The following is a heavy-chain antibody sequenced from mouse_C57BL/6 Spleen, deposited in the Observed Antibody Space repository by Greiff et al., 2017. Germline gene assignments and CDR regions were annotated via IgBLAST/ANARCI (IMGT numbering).Heavy chain of an antibody. CDR2: INPSNGGT. CDR1: GYTFTSYW. Sequence: VQLQQPGTELVKPGASVTLSCKASGYTFTSYWMHWVKQRPGQGLEWIGNINPSNGGTNYNEQFKSKATLTVDKSSSTAYMQLSSLTSEDSAVYYCARSPYYGSSYWDYWGQGTTLTVSS. J-gene: IGHJ2*01. V-gene: IGHV1-53*01. CDR3: ARSPYYGSSYWDY. D-gene: IGHD1-1*01.